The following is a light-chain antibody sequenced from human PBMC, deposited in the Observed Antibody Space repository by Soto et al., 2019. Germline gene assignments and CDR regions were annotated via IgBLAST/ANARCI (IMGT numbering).Light chain of an antibody. J-gene: IGKJ5*01. CDR1: QDITNY. Sequence: DIQMTQSPSSLSASVGDTVTITCQASQDITNYLNWYQQKPGKAPKLLLSDASTLETGVPSRFSGSGSGTDFAFTISSLQPEDIATYYCQHYDNIPITFGQGTRLEIK. CDR2: DAS. V-gene: IGKV1-33*01. CDR3: QHYDNIPIT.